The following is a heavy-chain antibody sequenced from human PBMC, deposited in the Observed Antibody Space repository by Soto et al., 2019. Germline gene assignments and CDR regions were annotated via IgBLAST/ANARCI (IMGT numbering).Heavy chain of an antibody. CDR3: ARGPPIVGNTTPLES. J-gene: IGHJ4*02. Sequence: SETMSLTCTVSGGSITSSNWWSWVRLPPAKGLEWIGDIYHAGSTKYNPSLERRVTMSVDTSNNQFALTLTSVTAADTAVYFCARGPPIVGNTTPLESWAQGTLVTVPQ. V-gene: IGHV4-4*02. CDR1: GGSITSSNW. CDR2: IYHAGST. D-gene: IGHD1-26*01.